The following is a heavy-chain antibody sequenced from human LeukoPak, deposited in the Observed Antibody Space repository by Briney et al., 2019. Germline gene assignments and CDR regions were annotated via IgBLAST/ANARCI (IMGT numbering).Heavy chain of an antibody. CDR2: MYYSGGT. CDR3: ARDPDYYDDCCYT. Sequence: SETLSLTCTVSGGSLSSNRFYWGWIRQPPGKGLEWIGSMYYSGGTYYNPSLQSRVTISADTYKNQFSLKLTSVTVADTAVYYCARDPDYYDDCCYTWGQGTLVTVSS. CDR1: GGSLSSNRFY. V-gene: IGHV4-39*07. J-gene: IGHJ5*02. D-gene: IGHD3-22*01.